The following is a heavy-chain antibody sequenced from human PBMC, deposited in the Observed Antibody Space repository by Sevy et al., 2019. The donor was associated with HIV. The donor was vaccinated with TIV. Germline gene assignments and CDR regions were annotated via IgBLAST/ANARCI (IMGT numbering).Heavy chain of an antibody. CDR1: GDTFGNYA. CDR3: ARSNPDGYNYSYYYGMDV. CDR2: IIPVFGSA. D-gene: IGHD5-12*01. V-gene: IGHV1-69*13. J-gene: IGHJ6*02. Sequence: ASVKVSCKASGDTFGNYAIAWVRQAPGQGLEWMGGIIPVFGSANSAQKFQDRVTITADVSTSTAYMELRSLTSEDTAVXYCARSNPDGYNYSYYYGMDVWGQGTTVTVSS.